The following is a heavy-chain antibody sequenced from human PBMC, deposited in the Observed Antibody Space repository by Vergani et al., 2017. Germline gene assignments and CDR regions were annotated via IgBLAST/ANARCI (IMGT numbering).Heavy chain of an antibody. V-gene: IGHV1-8*02. CDR3: ARAAGYSSSCFDP. J-gene: IGHJ5*02. Sequence: QVQLVQSGAEVKKPGASVKVSCKASGYTFTGYYMHWVRQAPGQGLEWMGWMNPNSGNTGYAQKFQGRVTMTRNTSISTAYMELSSLRSEDTAVYYCARAAGYSSSCFDPWGQGTLVTVSS. D-gene: IGHD6-13*01. CDR1: GYTFTGYY. CDR2: MNPNSGNT.